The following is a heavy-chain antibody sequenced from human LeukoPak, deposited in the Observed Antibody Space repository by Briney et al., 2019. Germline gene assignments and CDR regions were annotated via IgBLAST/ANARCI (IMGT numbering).Heavy chain of an antibody. V-gene: IGHV4-59*08. Sequence: VKPSETLSLTCTVSGGSISSYYWSWIRQPPGKGLEWIGSIYSSGSTNYNPSLKSRVTISVDTSQNQFSLKLSSVTAADTAVFYCAGGRYFELGGYYYYGMDVWGHGTTVTVSS. D-gene: IGHD3-9*01. CDR1: GGSISSYY. J-gene: IGHJ6*02. CDR3: AGGRYFELGGYYYYGMDV. CDR2: IYSSGST.